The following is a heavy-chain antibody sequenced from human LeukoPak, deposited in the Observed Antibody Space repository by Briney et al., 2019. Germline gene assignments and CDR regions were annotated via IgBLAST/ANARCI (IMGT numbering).Heavy chain of an antibody. Sequence: SQTLSLTCAISGDSVSSNSAAWNWIRQSPSRGLEWLGRTYYRSKWNTDYAVSVKSRITINPDTSKNQFSLQLNSVTPEDTAVYYCTRVPYSSSWYYYYGMDVWGQGTTVTVSS. CDR1: GDSVSSNSAA. D-gene: IGHD6-13*01. J-gene: IGHJ6*02. V-gene: IGHV6-1*01. CDR2: TYYRSKWNT. CDR3: TRVPYSSSWYYYYGMDV.